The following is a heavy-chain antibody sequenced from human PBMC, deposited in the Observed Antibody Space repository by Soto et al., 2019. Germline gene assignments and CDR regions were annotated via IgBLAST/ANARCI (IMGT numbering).Heavy chain of an antibody. CDR3: ANLLPGPLSFAY. Sequence: QITLKESGPSLIKPTQTLELTCTFSGFSFNTRGVGVAWIRQPPGKTLEWLAVIYWDNDRRYRPSLTDRLSITKDMSTKQVVLTITNVDPVDTGTYYCANLLPGPLSFAYWGQGALVTVSS. J-gene: IGHJ4*02. CDR2: IYWDNDR. CDR1: GFSFNTRGVG. D-gene: IGHD3-9*01. V-gene: IGHV2-5*02.